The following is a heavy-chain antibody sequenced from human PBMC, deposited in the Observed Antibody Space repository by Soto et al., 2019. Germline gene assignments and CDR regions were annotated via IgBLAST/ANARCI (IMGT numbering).Heavy chain of an antibody. V-gene: IGHV1-8*01. J-gene: IGHJ5*02. D-gene: IGHD2-2*01. CDR3: ATQDPPKYCSSTSCGPPSDP. CDR2: MNPNSGNT. CDR1: GYTFTSYD. Sequence: ASVKVSCKASGYTFTSYDINWVRQATGQGLEWMGWMNPNSGNTGYAQKFQGRVTMTRNTSISTAYMELSSLRSEDTAVYYCATQDPPKYCSSTSCGPPSDPWGQGTLVTVSS.